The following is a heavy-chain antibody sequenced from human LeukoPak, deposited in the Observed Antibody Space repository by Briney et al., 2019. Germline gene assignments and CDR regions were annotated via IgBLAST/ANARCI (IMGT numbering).Heavy chain of an antibody. CDR3: ARDRKSGESSEIDF. Sequence: GGSLRLSCAASGFTFSNYWVHWVRHAPGKGLVWVSRINRDGSTTNYADSVKGRFTVSRDNAKNTLNLQMNSLRAEDTAVYYCARDRKSGESSEIDFWGQGTLVTVSS. V-gene: IGHV3-74*01. J-gene: IGHJ4*02. CDR1: GFTFSNYW. D-gene: IGHD3-10*01. CDR2: INRDGSTT.